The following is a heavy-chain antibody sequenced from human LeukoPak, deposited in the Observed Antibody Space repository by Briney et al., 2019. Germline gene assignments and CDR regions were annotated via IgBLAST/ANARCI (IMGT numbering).Heavy chain of an antibody. CDR2: ITSRSSYI. CDR1: GFNFGRYT. Sequence: GGSLRLSCAASGFNFGRYTMIWVRQAPGKGLEWVSSITSRSSYIYYADSVKGRFTISRDNAKNSLYLQMNSLRAEDTAVYYCTRDGDTGMVGGYYYYMDVWGKGTTVTVSS. J-gene: IGHJ6*03. V-gene: IGHV3-21*01. CDR3: TRDGDTGMVGGYYYYMDV. D-gene: IGHD5-18*01.